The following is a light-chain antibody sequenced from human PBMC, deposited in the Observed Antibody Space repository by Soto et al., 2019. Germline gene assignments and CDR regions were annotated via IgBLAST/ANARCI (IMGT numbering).Light chain of an antibody. CDR3: QQYYSYPQP. CDR2: AAS. Sequence: IQMSQSPASLSASVGDRVTITCRATQNIRTYLNWYLHTPEKAPNLLIYAASSLHSGVPSRFSGSGSGTDFTLTISCLQSEDFATYYCQQYYSYPQPFGQGTKV. V-gene: IGKV1-17*01. J-gene: IGKJ1*01. CDR1: QNIRTY.